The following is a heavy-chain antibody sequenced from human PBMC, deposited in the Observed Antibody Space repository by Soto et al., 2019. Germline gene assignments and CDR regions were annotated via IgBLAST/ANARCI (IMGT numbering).Heavy chain of an antibody. D-gene: IGHD3-10*01. CDR3: AKVWFGPWDY. Sequence: GGSLSPSCAPTEFTFSNYALNLVRQAPRKVLEWVAAISSTGGSKYDSDFVKGRFTISRDNTKDTLYLQMSSRRAEDTAVYYCAKVWFGPWDYWGQGTLVTVSS. CDR1: EFTFSNYA. CDR2: ISSTGGSK. V-gene: IGHV3-23*01. J-gene: IGHJ4*02.